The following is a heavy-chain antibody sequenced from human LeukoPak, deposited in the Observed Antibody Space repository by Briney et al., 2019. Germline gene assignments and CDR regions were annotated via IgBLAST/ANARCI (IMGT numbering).Heavy chain of an antibody. V-gene: IGHV3-11*04. Sequence: GGSLRLSCVASGFPFSDHYMSWIRQAPGKGLECVSYITSNGRILYESKSVKGRFTISRDNAKNSLYLQMNSLRAEDTAVYYCAREPGGVPADLDYWGQGTLVTVSS. CDR2: ITSNGRIL. CDR3: AREPGGVPADLDY. J-gene: IGHJ4*02. D-gene: IGHD2-2*01. CDR1: GFPFSDHY.